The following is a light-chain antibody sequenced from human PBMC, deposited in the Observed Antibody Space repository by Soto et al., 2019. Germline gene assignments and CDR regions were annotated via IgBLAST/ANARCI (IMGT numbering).Light chain of an antibody. CDR3: QQYGSSPYT. V-gene: IGKV3-20*01. CDR1: QSVRSTY. J-gene: IGKJ2*01. CDR2: AAS. Sequence: EIVLTQSPGTLSLSPGERATLSCRASQSVRSTYLAWYQQKPGQAPRLLIFAASSRATGIPDRFSGSVCGRDFTLTISRLEPEDFAVYSCQQYGSSPYTFGQGTKLEI.